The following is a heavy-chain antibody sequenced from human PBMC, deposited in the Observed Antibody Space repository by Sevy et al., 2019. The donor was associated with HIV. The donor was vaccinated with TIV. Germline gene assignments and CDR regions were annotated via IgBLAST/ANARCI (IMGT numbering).Heavy chain of an antibody. CDR2: ISTSSTFT. Sequence: GGSLRLSCSASGFTFSDYYMSWIRQAPGKGLEWVSYISTSSTFTNQADSVKGRFTIPRDNANNSLYLQMNSLRAEDTAVYFCARGRYKYCSYYFDYWGQGTLVTVSS. CDR3: ARGRYKYCSYYFDY. J-gene: IGHJ4*02. CDR1: GFTFSDYY. V-gene: IGHV3-11*06. D-gene: IGHD2-21*01.